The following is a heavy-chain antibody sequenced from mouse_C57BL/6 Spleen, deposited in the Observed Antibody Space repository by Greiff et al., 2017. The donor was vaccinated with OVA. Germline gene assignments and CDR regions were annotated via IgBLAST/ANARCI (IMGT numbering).Heavy chain of an antibody. D-gene: IGHD3-1*01. V-gene: IGHV14-4*01. CDR2: IDPENGDT. Sequence: EVQGVESGAELVRPGASVKLSCTASGFNIKDDYMHWVKQRPEQGLEWIGWIDPENGDTEYASKFQGKATITADTSSNTAYLQLSSLTSEDTAVYYCTTPRGAYWGQGTLVTVSA. CDR1: GFNIKDDY. J-gene: IGHJ3*01. CDR3: TTPRGAY.